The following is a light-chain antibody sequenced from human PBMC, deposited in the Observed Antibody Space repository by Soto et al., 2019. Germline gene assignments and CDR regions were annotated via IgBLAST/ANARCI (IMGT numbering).Light chain of an antibody. V-gene: IGKV2-28*01. CDR3: MQAVQTPRT. CDR1: QSLLHSNGYNY. Sequence: DIVMTQSPLSLPVTPGEPASISCRSSQSLLHSNGYNYLDWYLQKPGQSPQLLIYSGSNRASGVPDRFSGSGSGTDCTLKISRVEAEDVGTYSCMQAVQTPRTFGPGTKLEIK. J-gene: IGKJ2*01. CDR2: SGS.